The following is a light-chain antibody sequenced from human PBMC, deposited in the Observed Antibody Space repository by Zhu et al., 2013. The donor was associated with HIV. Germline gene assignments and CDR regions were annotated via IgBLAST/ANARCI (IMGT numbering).Light chain of an antibody. CDR2: WAS. Sequence: DIVMTQSPDSLAVSLGDRATINCRSSHSLLYSANNEDSLAWFQQKPGQSPKLLMTWASNRRSGVPDRFSGSGSGTEFTLSISSLQAEDVAVYYCQQYYSTPYSFGQGTKLEIK. CDR1: HSLLYSANNEDS. CDR3: QQYYSTPYS. J-gene: IGKJ2*03. V-gene: IGKV4-1*01.